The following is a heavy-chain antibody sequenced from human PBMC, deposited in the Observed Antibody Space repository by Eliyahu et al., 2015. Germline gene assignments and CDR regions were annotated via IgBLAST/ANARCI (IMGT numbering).Heavy chain of an antibody. J-gene: IGHJ4*02. Sequence: QVQLVESGGGVVQPGGSLRLSCAASGFPFSSYGMHWVRQAPGKGLEWVAFIRYDGSNKYYADSVKGRFTISRDNSKNTLYLQMNSLRAEDTAVYYCAKDRMVYAIAAGFDYWGQGTLVTVSS. CDR2: IRYDGSNK. CDR3: AKDRMVYAIAAGFDY. V-gene: IGHV3-30*02. D-gene: IGHD2-8*01. CDR1: GFPFSSYG.